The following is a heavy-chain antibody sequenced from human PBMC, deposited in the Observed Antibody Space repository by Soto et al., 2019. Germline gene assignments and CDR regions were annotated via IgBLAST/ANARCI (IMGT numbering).Heavy chain of an antibody. J-gene: IGHJ5*02. CDR1: GGSISSGGYY. CDR3: ARSPSMVRGVISWFDP. D-gene: IGHD3-10*01. V-gene: IGHV4-31*03. Sequence: SETLSLTCTVSGGSISSGGYYWSWIRQHPGKGLEWIGYIYYSGSTYYNPSLKGRVTISVDTSKNQFSLKLSSVTAADTAVYYCARSPSMVRGVISWFDPWGQGTLVTVSS. CDR2: IYYSGST.